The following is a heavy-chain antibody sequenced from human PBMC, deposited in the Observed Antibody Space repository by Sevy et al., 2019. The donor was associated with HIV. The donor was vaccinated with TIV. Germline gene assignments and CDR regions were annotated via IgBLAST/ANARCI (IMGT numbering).Heavy chain of an antibody. Sequence: ASVKVSCKASGYTFTSYGISWVRQAPGQGLAWMGWISAYNGNTNYAQKVQGRVTMTTDTSTSTAYMELRSLRSDDTAVYYCARGWDSSSGYYFDYWGQGTLVTVSS. CDR3: ARGWDSSSGYYFDY. D-gene: IGHD3-22*01. V-gene: IGHV1-18*01. CDR1: GYTFTSYG. CDR2: ISAYNGNT. J-gene: IGHJ4*02.